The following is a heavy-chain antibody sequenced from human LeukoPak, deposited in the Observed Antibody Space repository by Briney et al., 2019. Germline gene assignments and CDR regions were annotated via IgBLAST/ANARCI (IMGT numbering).Heavy chain of an antibody. V-gene: IGHV1-2*02. CDR1: GYTFTGYY. CDR2: INPNSGGT. J-gene: IGHJ4*02. CDR3: AREGIAVAGNHFDY. Sequence: ASVKVSRKASGYTFTGYYMHWVRQAPGQGLEWMGWINPNSGGTNYAQKFQGRVTMTRDTSISTAYMELSRLRSDDTAVYYCAREGIAVAGNHFDYWGQGTLVTVSS. D-gene: IGHD6-19*01.